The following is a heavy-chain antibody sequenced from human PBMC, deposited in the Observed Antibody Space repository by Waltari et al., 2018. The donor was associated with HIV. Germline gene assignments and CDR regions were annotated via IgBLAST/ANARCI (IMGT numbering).Heavy chain of an antibody. CDR1: GFTFISSS. CDR2: ISSSSSYI. V-gene: IGHV3-21*01. CDR3: ARLAVAGTDC. Sequence: EVHLVATGGGLVKPGRPLRLACADSGFTFISSSTTSVRQAPGKGLEWVASISSSSSYINYADSVKGRFTISRDNAKNSLYLQMNSRRAEDTAVYYCARLAVAGTDCWGQGTTVTVSS. J-gene: IGHJ6*02. D-gene: IGHD6-19*01.